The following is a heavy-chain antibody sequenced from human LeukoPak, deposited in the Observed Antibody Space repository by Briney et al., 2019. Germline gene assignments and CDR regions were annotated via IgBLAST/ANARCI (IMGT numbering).Heavy chain of an antibody. D-gene: IGHD3-3*01. Sequence: ASVKVSRKASGYTFTGYYMHWVRQAPGQGLEWMGWINPNSGGTNYAQKFQGRVTMTRDTSISTAYMELSRLRSDDTAVYYCARDRRVFGVVIINWFDPWGQGTLVTVSS. CDR2: INPNSGGT. V-gene: IGHV1-2*02. CDR1: GYTFTGYY. J-gene: IGHJ5*02. CDR3: ARDRRVFGVVIINWFDP.